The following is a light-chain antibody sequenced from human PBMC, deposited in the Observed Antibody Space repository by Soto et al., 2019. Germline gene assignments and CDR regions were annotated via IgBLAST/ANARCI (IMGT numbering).Light chain of an antibody. CDR2: EVS. V-gene: IGLV2-8*01. Sequence: QSALTQPPSASGSPGQSVTISCTGTSSDVGGYNYVSWYQQHPGKAPKLMIYEVSKLPSGVPDRFSASKSGNTASLTVSGLQADDEADYYCSSYAGSSNYVFGTGTKLTVL. CDR3: SSYAGSSNYV. J-gene: IGLJ1*01. CDR1: SSDVGGYNY.